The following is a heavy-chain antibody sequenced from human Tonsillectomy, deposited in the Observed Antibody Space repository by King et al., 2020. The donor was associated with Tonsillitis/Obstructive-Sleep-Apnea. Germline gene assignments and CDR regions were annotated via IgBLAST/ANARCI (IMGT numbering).Heavy chain of an antibody. D-gene: IGHD3-3*01. Sequence: VQLVESGGRVVQPGRSLRLSCAASGFTFNNYTIHWVRQAPGKGPEWVAVISYDGSNKYYADSVKGRFTISRDSSKNTLYLQMKSLRPEDTAVYYCARDTTADFWSGPYYLDVWGKGNTGSVSS. J-gene: IGHJ6*03. CDR2: ISYDGSNK. V-gene: IGHV3-30*04. CDR1: GFTFNNYT. CDR3: ARDTTADFWSGPYYLDV.